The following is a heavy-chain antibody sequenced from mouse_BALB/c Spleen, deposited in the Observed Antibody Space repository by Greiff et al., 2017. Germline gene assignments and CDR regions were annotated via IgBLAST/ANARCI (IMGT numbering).Heavy chain of an antibody. CDR2: IDPYNGGT. CDR3: ARELLLGGGYAMDY. D-gene: IGHD2-12*01. CDR1: GYSFTGYN. V-gene: IGHV1S135*01. Sequence: VQLKQSGPELGKPGASVKISCKASGYSFTGYNMYWVKQSHRKSLEWIGYIDPYNGGTSYNQKSKGKATLTVDKSSSTAYMHLNSLTSEDSAIYYCARELLLGGGYAMDYWGQGTSVTVSS. J-gene: IGHJ4*01.